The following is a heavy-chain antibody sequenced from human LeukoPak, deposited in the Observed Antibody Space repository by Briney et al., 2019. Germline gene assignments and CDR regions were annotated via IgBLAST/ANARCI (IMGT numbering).Heavy chain of an antibody. D-gene: IGHD5-18*01. Sequence: GGSLRLSCPASGFTFTSLGMHWVRQAPGKGLEWVAFVENDGTTKYYADSVKGRFTISRDNSKNTLYLQMNSLRNEDTAVYFCAKDLSGGYHSYYFDFWGQGTPVTVSS. V-gene: IGHV3-30*02. J-gene: IGHJ4*02. CDR2: VENDGTTK. CDR3: AKDLSGGYHSYYFDF. CDR1: GFTFTSLG.